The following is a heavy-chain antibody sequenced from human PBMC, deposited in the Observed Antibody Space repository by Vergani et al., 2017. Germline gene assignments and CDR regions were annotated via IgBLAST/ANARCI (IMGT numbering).Heavy chain of an antibody. V-gene: IGHV3-11*01. D-gene: IGHD2-8*01. Sequence: LEESGGGSVKPGGSLRLLCAASGFKFSDHYMSWIRQAPGKGLEWVSHISPGASTVSYTDSVTGRFTVSRDNDNNSLTLDMKTLRVEDPAIYYFAKNPGVSTTRHYYAMDVGGQGTTVTVSS. CDR1: GFKFSDHY. J-gene: IGHJ6*02. CDR3: AKNPGVSTTRHYYAMDV. CDR2: ISPGASTV.